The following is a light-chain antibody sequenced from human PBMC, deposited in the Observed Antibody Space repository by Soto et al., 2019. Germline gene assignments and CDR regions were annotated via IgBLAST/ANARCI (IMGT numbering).Light chain of an antibody. CDR1: QSIRRW. J-gene: IGKJ1*01. CDR3: QQYSRFSS. V-gene: IGKV1-5*01. Sequence: DIQMTQSPSTLSASVVDRVIIAFRASQSIRRWLAWYQQKPGKAPKLLIYEASSLERGVPSRFSGSGSGTEFTLTISSLQADDFAAYYCQQYSRFSSFGQGTKVDIK. CDR2: EAS.